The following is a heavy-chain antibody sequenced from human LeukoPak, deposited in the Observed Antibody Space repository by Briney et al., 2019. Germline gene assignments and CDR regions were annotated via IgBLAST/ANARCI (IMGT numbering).Heavy chain of an antibody. CDR2: IYYSGST. CDR1: GGSISSYY. V-gene: IGHV4-59*08. Sequence: SETLSLTYTVSGGSISSYYWSWIRQPPGRGLEWIGYIYYSGSTNYNPSLKSRVTISVDTSKNQFSLKLSSVTAADTAVYYCARLSDGYSYAYYYYGMDVWGQGTTVTVSS. D-gene: IGHD5-18*01. CDR3: ARLSDGYSYAYYYYGMDV. J-gene: IGHJ6*02.